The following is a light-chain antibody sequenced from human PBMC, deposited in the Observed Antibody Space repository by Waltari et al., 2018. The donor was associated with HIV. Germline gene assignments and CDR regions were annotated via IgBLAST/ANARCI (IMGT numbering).Light chain of an antibody. Sequence: QSALTQPASVSGSPGQSITISCTGTSSDVGASKYVSWYQQHPGKAPKLMIYEVSNRPSGVSGRFSGSKSGNTASLTISGLQPEDEAHYYCSSYTANSNFVVIFGGGTRVTVL. J-gene: IGLJ2*01. CDR3: SSYTANSNFVVI. V-gene: IGLV2-14*01. CDR2: EVS. CDR1: SSDVGASKY.